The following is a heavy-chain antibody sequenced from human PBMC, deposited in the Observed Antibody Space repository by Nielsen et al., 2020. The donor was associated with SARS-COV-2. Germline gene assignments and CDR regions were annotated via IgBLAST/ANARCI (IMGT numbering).Heavy chain of an antibody. CDR2: IKSKTDGGTT. V-gene: IGHV3-15*01. CDR1: GFTFSNAW. J-gene: IGHJ3*02. Sequence: LSLTCAASGFTFSNAWMSWVRQAPGKGLEWVGRIKSKTDGGTTDYAAPVKGRFTISRDDSKNTLYLQMNSLKTEDTAVYYCTTTRENYYDGLVIWGQGTMVTVSS. D-gene: IGHD3-22*01. CDR3: TTTRENYYDGLVI.